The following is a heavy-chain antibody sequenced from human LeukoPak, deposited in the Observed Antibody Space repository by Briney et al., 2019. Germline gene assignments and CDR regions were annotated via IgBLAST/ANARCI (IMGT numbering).Heavy chain of an antibody. J-gene: IGHJ6*03. D-gene: IGHD6-13*01. CDR2: IKQDGSEK. Sequence: GGSLRLSCAASGFTFSSYWMSWVRQAPGKGLEWVANIKQDGSEKYYVDSVKGRFTISTDNAKNSLYLQMNSLRAEDTAVYYRARSRRVAAAGRYYYYYMDVWGKGTTVTVSS. CDR1: GFTFSSYW. CDR3: ARSRRVAAAGRYYYYYMDV. V-gene: IGHV3-7*01.